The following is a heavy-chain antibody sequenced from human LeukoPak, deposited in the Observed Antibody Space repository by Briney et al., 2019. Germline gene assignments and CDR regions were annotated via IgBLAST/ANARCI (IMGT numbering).Heavy chain of an antibody. J-gene: IGHJ5*02. CDR2: IYSSGST. Sequence: SETLSLACSVAGGSLSCYYWSWIRQPPGKGLEWIVYIYSSGSTNYNTSLKSRATISVDTSKNQFSLKLSSVTAADTAVYYCARGDDYGDRFDPWGQGTLVTVSS. CDR3: ARGDDYGDRFDP. CDR1: GGSLSCYY. V-gene: IGHV4-59*01. D-gene: IGHD4-17*01.